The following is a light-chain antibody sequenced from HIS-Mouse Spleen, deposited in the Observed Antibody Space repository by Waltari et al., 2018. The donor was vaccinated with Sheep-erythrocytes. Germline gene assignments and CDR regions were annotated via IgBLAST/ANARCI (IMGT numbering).Light chain of an antibody. CDR2: WAS. CDR1: QSVLYSSNNKNY. V-gene: IGKV4-1*01. Sequence: DIVMTQSPDSLAVSLGERATINCKSSQSVLYSSNNKNYLAWYQQKPGQPPKLLIYWASTPESGVPDRFSVSGSGTDFTLTISSLQAEDVAVYYCQQYYSTPPTFGQGTKVEIK. CDR3: QQYYSTPPT. J-gene: IGKJ1*01.